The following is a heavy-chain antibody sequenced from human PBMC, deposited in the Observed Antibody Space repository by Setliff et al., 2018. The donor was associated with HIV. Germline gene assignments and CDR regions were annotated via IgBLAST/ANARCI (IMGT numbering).Heavy chain of an antibody. CDR2: ISDHNGNT. CDR1: GYTFSDYS. Sequence: ASVKVSCKAFGYTFSDYSIIWVRQAPGQGPEWMGWISDHNGNTNYAQKIQGRVTQTIDTSTSTAYMELRTLRSDDTAVYYCAREAANYAFDIWGQGTMVTVSS. CDR3: AREAANYAFDI. J-gene: IGHJ3*02. D-gene: IGHD2-15*01. V-gene: IGHV1-18*01.